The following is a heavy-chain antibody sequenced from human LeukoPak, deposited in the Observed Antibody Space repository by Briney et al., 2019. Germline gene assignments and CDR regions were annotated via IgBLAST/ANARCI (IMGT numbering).Heavy chain of an antibody. D-gene: IGHD3-10*01. V-gene: IGHV3-30*02. Sequence: GGSLSSPCAASGFTFRDYNIHWVRQAPGKGLEWVTFIAYDKSNKYYADSVKVQLTISRDNSKNTLYPQMNSLGVQDTAVYYCARDLGSGSFGFDIWGQGTVDTLSS. J-gene: IGHJ3*02. CDR1: GFTFRDYN. CDR3: ARDLGSGSFGFDI. CDR2: IAYDKSNK.